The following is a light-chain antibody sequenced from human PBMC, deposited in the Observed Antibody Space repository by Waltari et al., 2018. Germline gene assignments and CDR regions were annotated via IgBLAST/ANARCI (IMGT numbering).Light chain of an antibody. CDR3: QQYNNWPPWT. Sequence: EVVMTQSPATLSVSPGERATLSCRASQSVSSNLVWYQHKPGQAPRLLIYGVSTRATGIPARFSGSGSGTEFTLTISSLQSEDFAAYYCQQYNNWPPWTFAPGTTVEIK. CDR2: GVS. J-gene: IGKJ1*01. CDR1: QSVSSN. V-gene: IGKV3-15*01.